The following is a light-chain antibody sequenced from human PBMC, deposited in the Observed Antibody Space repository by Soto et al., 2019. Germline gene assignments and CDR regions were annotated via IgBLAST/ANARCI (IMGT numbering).Light chain of an antibody. J-gene: IGKJ4*01. CDR1: QSLIGSP. CDR2: GAS. CDR3: QQYSTSPLT. V-gene: IGKV3-20*01. Sequence: EIVLTQSPGTLSLSPGERATLSCRASQSLIGSPLAWYQQRPGQAPRLLIYGASSRATGIPDRFSGSGSGTDFTLTINRLEPEDFAVYYCQQYSTSPLTFGGGTRVEI.